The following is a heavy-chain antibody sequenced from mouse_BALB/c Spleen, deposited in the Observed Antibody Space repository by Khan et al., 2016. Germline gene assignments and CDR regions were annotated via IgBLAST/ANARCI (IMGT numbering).Heavy chain of an antibody. D-gene: IGHD2-3*01. J-gene: IGHJ2*01. CDR3: ARHDDYFDY. Sequence: EVELVEPGGGLVQPGGSLKLSCATSGFTFSDYYMYWVRQTPEKRLEWVAYISNGGGSTYYPDTVKGRFTISRDNAQNTLYLQMSRLKSEDTAMYYCARHDDYFDYWGQGTTLTVSS. CDR2: ISNGGGST. V-gene: IGHV5-12*02. CDR1: GFTFSDYY.